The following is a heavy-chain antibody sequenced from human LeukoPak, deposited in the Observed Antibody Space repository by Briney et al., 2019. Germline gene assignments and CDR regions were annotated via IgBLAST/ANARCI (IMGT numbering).Heavy chain of an antibody. CDR1: GYTLSSYG. D-gene: IGHD3-10*01. V-gene: IGHV1-18*01. Sequence: ASVKVSCKAFGYTLSSYGISWMRQAPGQGLECIGWISAFNGNTTYAQNLQGRVTMTTDTSTGTAYMELRSLRSDDTAVYYCARDDVLWFGESHYHYGLDVWGQGTTVSVS. CDR2: ISAFNGNT. CDR3: ARDDVLWFGESHYHYGLDV. J-gene: IGHJ6*02.